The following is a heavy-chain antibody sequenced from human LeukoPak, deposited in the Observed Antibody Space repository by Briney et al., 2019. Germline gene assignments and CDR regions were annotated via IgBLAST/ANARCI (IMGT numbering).Heavy chain of an antibody. CDR3: AARPPIVVAGPFDH. CDR1: GFTFSTFA. J-gene: IGHJ4*02. V-gene: IGHV3-23*01. Sequence: PGGSLRLSCAASGFTFSTFAVGWVRQAPGKGLEWVSTISGGGDNTYYADSVEGRFTISRDNSKNTLYLQMSSLRAEDTAVYYCAARPPIVVAGPFDHWGQGTLVTVSS. D-gene: IGHD6-19*01. CDR2: ISGGGDNT.